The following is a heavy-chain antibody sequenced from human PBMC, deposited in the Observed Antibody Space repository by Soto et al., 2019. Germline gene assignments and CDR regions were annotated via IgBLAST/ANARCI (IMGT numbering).Heavy chain of an antibody. Sequence: EVQLLESGGGLVQPGGSLRLSCAASGFTFSSYAMSWVRQAPGKGLECVSAISGSGGSTYYADSVKGRFTISRDNSKNTLYLQMNSLRAEDTAVYYCAKGPDYDDSSGPSGWFDYWGQGTLVTVSS. J-gene: IGHJ4*02. CDR1: GFTFSSYA. CDR3: AKGPDYDDSSGPSGWFDY. V-gene: IGHV3-23*01. D-gene: IGHD3-22*01. CDR2: ISGSGGST.